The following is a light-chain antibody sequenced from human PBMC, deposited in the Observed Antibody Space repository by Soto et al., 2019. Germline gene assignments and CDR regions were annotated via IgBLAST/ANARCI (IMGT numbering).Light chain of an antibody. CDR1: QSVNNY. CDR3: QQYENWPPFT. J-gene: IGKJ3*01. Sequence: EIVMMQSPATLSVSPGERATLSCRASQSVNNYLAWYQQKPGQAPRLLIYGASTRATGIPARFSGSGSGTEFTLTISSLQSEDFAVYYCQQYENWPPFTFGPGTKVDLK. CDR2: GAS. V-gene: IGKV3-15*01.